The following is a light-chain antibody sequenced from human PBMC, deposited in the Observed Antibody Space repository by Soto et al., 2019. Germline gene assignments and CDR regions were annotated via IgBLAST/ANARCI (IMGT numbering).Light chain of an antibody. Sequence: EVVLMQSPGTLSLSPGERATLSCRASQAVSASYLAWYQQKPGQAPRLLIYGASSRATDIPDRFSASGSGTDFTLTISRLEPEDFAVYFCQQYATSPTFGPGTKVEIK. CDR2: GAS. J-gene: IGKJ3*01. CDR1: QAVSASY. CDR3: QQYATSPT. V-gene: IGKV3-20*01.